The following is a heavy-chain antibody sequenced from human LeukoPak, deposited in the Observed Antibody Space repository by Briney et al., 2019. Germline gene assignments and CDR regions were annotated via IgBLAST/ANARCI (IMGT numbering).Heavy chain of an antibody. Sequence: GGSLRLSCAASGFTYSSNWMSWVRQAPGKGLEWVANRKQDGSEKYYVDSVKGRFTISRDNAKNSLYLQMNSLRAEDTAVYYCARTDSGSSGYFDFWGQGTLVTVSS. V-gene: IGHV3-7*01. CDR3: ARTDSGSSGYFDF. CDR1: GFTYSSNW. D-gene: IGHD1-26*01. CDR2: RKQDGSEK. J-gene: IGHJ4*02.